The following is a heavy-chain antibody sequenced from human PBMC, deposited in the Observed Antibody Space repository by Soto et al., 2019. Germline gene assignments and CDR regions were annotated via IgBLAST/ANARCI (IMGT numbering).Heavy chain of an antibody. CDR3: ARADCSSTSCYINYYYYYGMDV. J-gene: IGHJ6*02. Sequence: GASVKVSCKASGYTFTSYGISWVRQAPGQGLEWMGWISAYNGNTNYAQKLQGRVTMTTDTSTSTAYMELRSLRSDDTAVYYCARADCSSTSCYINYYYYYGMDVWGQGTTVTVSS. D-gene: IGHD2-2*02. CDR2: ISAYNGNT. V-gene: IGHV1-18*01. CDR1: GYTFTSYG.